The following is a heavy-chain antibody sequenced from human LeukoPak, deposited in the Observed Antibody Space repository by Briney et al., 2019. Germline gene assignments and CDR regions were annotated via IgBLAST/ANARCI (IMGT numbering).Heavy chain of an antibody. CDR3: ARASDGYNYGVDY. Sequence: GASVKVSCKASGGTFSSYAISWVRQAPGQGLEWMGGIIPIFGRANYAQKFQGRVTITADKSTSTAYMELSSLRSEDTAVYYCARASDGYNYGVDYWGQGTLVTVSS. V-gene: IGHV1-69*06. CDR1: GGTFSSYA. CDR2: IIPIFGRA. J-gene: IGHJ4*02. D-gene: IGHD5-24*01.